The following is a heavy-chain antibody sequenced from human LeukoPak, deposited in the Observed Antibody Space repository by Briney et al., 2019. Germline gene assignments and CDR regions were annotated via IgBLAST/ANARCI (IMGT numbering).Heavy chain of an antibody. J-gene: IGHJ6*03. CDR3: ARMVGWGARRYYYYYMDV. CDR2: MHSSGRT. V-gene: IGHV4-61*02. Sequence: SETLSLTCTVSGASISSGSYYWTWIRQPAGKGLEWIGRMHSSGRTSYSPSLKSRVTISVDTSKNQFSLKLSSVTATDTAVYYCARMVGWGARRYYYYYMDVWGKGTTVTISS. CDR1: GASISSGSYY. D-gene: IGHD1-26*01.